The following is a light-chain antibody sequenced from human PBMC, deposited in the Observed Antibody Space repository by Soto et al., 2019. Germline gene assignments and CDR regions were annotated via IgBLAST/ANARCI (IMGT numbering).Light chain of an antibody. V-gene: IGKV3-11*01. J-gene: IGKJ4*01. CDR2: DAS. CDR1: QSVSSY. CDR3: EQRSNWPPA. Sequence: EIVLTQSPATRSLSPVERATLSCIASQSVSSYLAWYQQKPGQAPRLLIYDASNRATGIPARFSGSGSGTDFTLTISSLEPEDFAVYYCEQRSNWPPAFGGGTKVDIK.